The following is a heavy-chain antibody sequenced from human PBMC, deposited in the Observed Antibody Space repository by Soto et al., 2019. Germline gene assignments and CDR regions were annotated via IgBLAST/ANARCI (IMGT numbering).Heavy chain of an antibody. Sequence: GGSLRLSCAASGFTFSSYSMNWVRQAPGKGLEWVSYISSSSSTIYYADSVKGRFTISRDNAKNSLYLQMNSLRDEDTAVYYCAKDTAGSYYRVYAFDIWGQGTMVTVSS. J-gene: IGHJ3*02. CDR3: AKDTAGSYYRVYAFDI. CDR1: GFTFSSYS. D-gene: IGHD1-26*01. CDR2: ISSSSSTI. V-gene: IGHV3-48*02.